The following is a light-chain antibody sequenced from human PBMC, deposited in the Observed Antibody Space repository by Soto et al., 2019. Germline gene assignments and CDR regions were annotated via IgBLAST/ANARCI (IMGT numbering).Light chain of an antibody. Sequence: QSALTHPASVSGSPGQSITISCTGTSSDVGGFNYVSWYQQHPGKAPKLMIYDVTNRPSGVSYRFSGSKSGNTASLTISGLQAEEEADYYWNSYTSISTSVFGTGTKLTVL. V-gene: IGLV2-14*03. CDR1: SSDVGGFNY. CDR2: DVT. CDR3: NSYTSISTSV. J-gene: IGLJ1*01.